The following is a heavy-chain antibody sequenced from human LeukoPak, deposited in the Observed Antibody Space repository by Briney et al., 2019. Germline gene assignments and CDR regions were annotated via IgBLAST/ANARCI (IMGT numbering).Heavy chain of an antibody. D-gene: IGHD2-2*01. CDR1: GGSFSGYY. CDR2: INHSGST. J-gene: IGHJ5*02. Sequence: PSETLSLTCAVYGGSFSGYYWSWIRQPPGKGLEWIGEINHSGSTNYNPSLKSRVTISVDTSKNQFSLKLSSVTAADTAVYYCASSRRLVRPPGGFDPWGQGTLVTVSS. CDR3: ASSRRLVRPPGGFDP. V-gene: IGHV4-34*01.